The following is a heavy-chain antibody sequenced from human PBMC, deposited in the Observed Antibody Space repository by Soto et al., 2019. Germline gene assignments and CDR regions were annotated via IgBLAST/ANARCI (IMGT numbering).Heavy chain of an antibody. CDR1: GGSFSGYY. Sequence: SETLSLTCAVYGGSFSGYYWSWIRQPPGKGLEWIGEINHSGSTNYNPSLKSRVTISVDTSKNQFSLKLSSVSAAETTVYYSARNSVYSSSWYYFDYWGQGTLGAVAS. J-gene: IGHJ4*02. D-gene: IGHD6-13*01. CDR2: INHSGST. CDR3: ARNSVYSSSWYYFDY. V-gene: IGHV4-34*01.